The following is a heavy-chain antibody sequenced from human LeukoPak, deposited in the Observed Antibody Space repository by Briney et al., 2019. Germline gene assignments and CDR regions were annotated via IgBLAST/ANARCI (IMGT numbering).Heavy chain of an antibody. Sequence: GASVKVSCKASGYTFTSYDINWVRQATGQGLEWMGWMNPNSGNTGYPQKFQGRVTMTRNTSISTAYMELSSLRSEDTAVYYCARGSIAAAGIDPWGQGTLVTVSS. CDR3: ARGSIAAAGIDP. J-gene: IGHJ5*02. D-gene: IGHD6-13*01. CDR2: MNPNSGNT. V-gene: IGHV1-8*01. CDR1: GYTFTSYD.